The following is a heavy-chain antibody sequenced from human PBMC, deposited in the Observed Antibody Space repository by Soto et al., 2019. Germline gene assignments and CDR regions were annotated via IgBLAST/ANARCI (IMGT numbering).Heavy chain of an antibody. CDR3: AKDRNYPRDQFHY. Sequence: PGGSLRLSCVGSGVDFRGSYMNWIRQAPGKGLEWISAISANGQGIYYADSVRGRFTISRDNSKNTIFLHMDSLRAEDTAVYYCAKDRNYPRDQFHYWGQGTLVTVSS. D-gene: IGHD1-7*01. J-gene: IGHJ4*02. CDR2: ISANGQGI. V-gene: IGHV3-23*01. CDR1: GVDFRGSY.